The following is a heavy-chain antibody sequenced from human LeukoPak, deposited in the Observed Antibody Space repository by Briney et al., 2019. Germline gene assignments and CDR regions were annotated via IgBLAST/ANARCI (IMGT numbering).Heavy chain of an antibody. J-gene: IGHJ4*02. CDR1: GFTFDDYA. Sequence: GGSLRLSCAASGFTFDDYAMHWVRQAPGKGLEWVSGISWNSGSIGYADSVEGRFTISRDNAKNSLYLQMNSLRAEDTALYYCAKDRGDYWGEGTLVTVSS. V-gene: IGHV3-9*01. D-gene: IGHD3-10*01. CDR2: ISWNSGSI. CDR3: AKDRGDY.